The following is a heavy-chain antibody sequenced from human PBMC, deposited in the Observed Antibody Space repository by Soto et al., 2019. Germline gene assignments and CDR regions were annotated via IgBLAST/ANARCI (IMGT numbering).Heavy chain of an antibody. CDR3: ARPRSMSSSGFDI. CDR1: GFVFSSHW. CDR2: IRTDGSFT. D-gene: IGHD6-6*01. V-gene: IGHV3-74*01. Sequence: EVQLVESGGGLVQPGGSLRLSCAASGFVFSSHWIHWVRQAPGQGPVGVSRIRTDGSFTSYADFVKGRFTISRDNAKNTLYLQMNSLRAEDTAVYYCARPRSMSSSGFDIWGQGTMVTVSS. J-gene: IGHJ3*02.